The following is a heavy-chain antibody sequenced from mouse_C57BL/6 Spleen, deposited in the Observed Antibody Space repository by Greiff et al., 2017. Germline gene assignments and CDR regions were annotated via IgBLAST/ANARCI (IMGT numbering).Heavy chain of an antibody. CDR1: GFSFNTYA. D-gene: IGHD6-5*01. J-gene: IGHJ3*01. CDR2: IRSKSNNYAT. CDR3: VILSSGGFAY. Sequence: EVQLVESGGGLVQPKGSLKLSCAASGFSFNTYAMNWVRQAPGKGLEWVARIRSKSNNYATYYADSVKDRFTISRDDSESMLYLQMNNLKTEDTAMYYCVILSSGGFAYWGQGTLVTVSA. V-gene: IGHV10-1*01.